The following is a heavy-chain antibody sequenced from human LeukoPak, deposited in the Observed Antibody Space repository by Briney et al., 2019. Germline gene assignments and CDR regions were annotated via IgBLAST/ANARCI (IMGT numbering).Heavy chain of an antibody. D-gene: IGHD2-15*01. CDR3: ARDIVVVVAATSLAFDI. Sequence: ASVKVSCKASGYTFTSYGISWVRQASGQGLEWMRIINPSGGRTSYAQNFQGRVTMTRDTSTSTVYMELSSLRSDDTAVYYCARDIVVVVAATSLAFDIWGQGTMVTVSS. J-gene: IGHJ3*02. V-gene: IGHV1-46*01. CDR1: GYTFTSYG. CDR2: INPSGGRT.